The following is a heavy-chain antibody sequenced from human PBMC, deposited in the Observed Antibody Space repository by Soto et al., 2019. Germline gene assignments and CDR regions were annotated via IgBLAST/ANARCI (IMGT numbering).Heavy chain of an antibody. D-gene: IGHD5-12*01. V-gene: IGHV1-18*01. CDR3: ARVNRGYDSPY. CDR2: ISAYNGNT. J-gene: IGHJ4*02. CDR1: GYSFTSYG. Sequence: ASVKFSCKASGYSFTSYGISWVRQAPGQGLEWMGWISAYNGNTNYAQKLQVRVTMTTDTPTSTAYMELTSLRSDDTAVYYCARVNRGYDSPYWGQGTQVTVSS.